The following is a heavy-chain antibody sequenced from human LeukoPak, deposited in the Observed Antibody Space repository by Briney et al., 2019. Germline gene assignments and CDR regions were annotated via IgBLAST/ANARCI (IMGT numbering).Heavy chain of an antibody. V-gene: IGHV4-59*01. Sequence: TTSETLSLTCTVSDGSITNYDWSWVRQPPGKGLEFIGYVHYSGTANYNPSLRSRVTISIDTSKKHFFLKLKYVTAADTAVYYCARGYGDFRVEGRYFHSWGQGTLVTVSS. D-gene: IGHD4-17*01. CDR2: VHYSGTA. J-gene: IGHJ4*02. CDR3: ARGYGDFRVEGRYFHS. CDR1: DGSITNYD.